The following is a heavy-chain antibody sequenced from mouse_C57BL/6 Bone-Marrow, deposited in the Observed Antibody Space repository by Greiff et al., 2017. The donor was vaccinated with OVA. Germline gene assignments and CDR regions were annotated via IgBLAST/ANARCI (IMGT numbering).Heavy chain of an antibody. D-gene: IGHD1-1*01. CDR3: ALYYGSSLYYFDY. CDR2: IDPANGNT. V-gene: IGHV14-3*01. J-gene: IGHJ2*01. Sequence: VQLQQSVAELVRPGASVKLSCTASGFNIKNTYMHWVKQRPEQGLEWIGRIDPANGNTKYAPKFQGKATITADTSSNTAYLQLSSLTSEDTAVYYCALYYGSSLYYFDYGGQGTTLTVSS. CDR1: GFNIKNTY.